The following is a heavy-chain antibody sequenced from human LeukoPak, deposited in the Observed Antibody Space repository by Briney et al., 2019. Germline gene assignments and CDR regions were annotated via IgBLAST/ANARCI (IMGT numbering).Heavy chain of an antibody. CDR2: IYYSGST. Sequence: SETLSLTCSVSGGSISSNYWSWIRQPPGKGLEWIGYIYYSGSTNYNPSLKSRVTISVDTSKSQLSLKLNSVTAADAAVYYCASPGPRVTVQGDAFDIWGQGTIVTVSS. CDR3: ASPGPRVTVQGDAFDI. D-gene: IGHD2-21*02. J-gene: IGHJ3*02. V-gene: IGHV4-59*12. CDR1: GGSISSNY.